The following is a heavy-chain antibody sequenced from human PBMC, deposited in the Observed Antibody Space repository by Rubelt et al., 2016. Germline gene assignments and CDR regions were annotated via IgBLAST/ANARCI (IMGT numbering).Heavy chain of an antibody. J-gene: IGHJ6*02. CDR2: INHSGST. CDR3: ARGNYYYGMDV. Sequence: QVQLQQWGAGLLKPSETLSLTCAVYGGSFSGYYWSWIRQPPGKGLEWIGEINHSGSTNYNPSLKSRVTISVDTSKNQFSLKLSFVTAAETAVYYCARGNYYYGMDVWGQGTTVTVSS. V-gene: IGHV4-34*01. CDR1: GGSFSGYY.